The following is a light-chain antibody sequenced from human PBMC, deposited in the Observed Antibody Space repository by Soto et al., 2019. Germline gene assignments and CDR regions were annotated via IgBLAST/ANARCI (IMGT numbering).Light chain of an antibody. J-gene: IGKJ4*01. CDR1: QSVSSNY. Sequence: EIVVTQSPGTLSLSPGERATLSCSASQSVSSNYLAWYQQKPGQAPRLLIYGASSRATGIPDRFSGSGSGTDFTLTISRLEPEDFAVYDCQHYGRSPPLTFGGGTKVEIK. CDR3: QHYGRSPPLT. V-gene: IGKV3-20*01. CDR2: GAS.